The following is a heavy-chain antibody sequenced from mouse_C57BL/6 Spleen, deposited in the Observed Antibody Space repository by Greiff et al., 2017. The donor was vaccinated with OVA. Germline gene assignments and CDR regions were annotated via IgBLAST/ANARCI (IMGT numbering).Heavy chain of an antibody. CDR1: GFSLTSYG. D-gene: IGHD1-1*01. V-gene: IGHV2-5*01. Sequence: VQVVESGPGLVQPSQSLSITCTVSGFSLTSYGVHWVRQSPGKGLEWLGVIWRGGSTDYNAAFMSRLSITKDNSKSQVFFKMNSLQADDTAIYYCAKNVGTTVVAPMDYWGQGTSVTVSS. J-gene: IGHJ4*01. CDR3: AKNVGTTVVAPMDY. CDR2: IWRGGST.